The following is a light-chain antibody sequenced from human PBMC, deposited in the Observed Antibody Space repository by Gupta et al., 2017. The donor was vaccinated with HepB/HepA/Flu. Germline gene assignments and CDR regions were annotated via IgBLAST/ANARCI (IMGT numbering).Light chain of an antibody. Sequence: DIVLTQSPGTLSLSPGERATLSCRASQSVSSSSLAWYQQKPGQAPRLLIYAASRRATGIPDRFSGSGSGTDFTLTISRLEPEDFAVYYCQQYGSSPRTFGQGTXVEIK. V-gene: IGKV3-20*01. CDR2: AAS. CDR3: QQYGSSPRT. J-gene: IGKJ1*01. CDR1: QSVSSSS.